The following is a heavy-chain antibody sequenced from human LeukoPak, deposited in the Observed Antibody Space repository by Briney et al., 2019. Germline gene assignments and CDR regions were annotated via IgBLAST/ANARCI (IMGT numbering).Heavy chain of an antibody. CDR2: ISSSSSYI. Sequence: GGSLRLSCAASGFTFSSYSMNWVRQAPGKGLEWVSSISSSSSYIYYADSVKGRFTISRDNAKNSLYLQMNSLRAEDTAVYYCARVGYCSSTSCQRGFDYWGQGTLVTVSS. CDR3: ARVGYCSSTSCQRGFDY. V-gene: IGHV3-21*01. D-gene: IGHD2-2*01. J-gene: IGHJ4*02. CDR1: GFTFSSYS.